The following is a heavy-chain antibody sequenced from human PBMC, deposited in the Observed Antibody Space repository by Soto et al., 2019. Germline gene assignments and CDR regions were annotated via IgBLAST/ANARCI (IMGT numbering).Heavy chain of an antibody. CDR3: ARKGVAFDY. J-gene: IGHJ4*02. D-gene: IGHD3-3*01. Sequence: PSETLSLTCTVSGGSISSSSYYWGWIRQPPGKGLEWISYISTTSSSIYYADSVKGRFTISRDNAKNSLFLQMNSLRDEDTAVYYCARKGVAFDYWGQGALVTVSS. V-gene: IGHV3-48*02. CDR2: ISTTSSSI. CDR1: GGSISSSS.